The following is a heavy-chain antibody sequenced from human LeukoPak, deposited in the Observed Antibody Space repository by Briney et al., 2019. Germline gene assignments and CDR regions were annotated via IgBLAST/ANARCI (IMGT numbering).Heavy chain of an antibody. Sequence: GGSLRLSCAASGFTFNDYAMYWVRQTPGKGLEWVTLISYDGYDKSYADSVRGRFTISRDNSKNTLYLQMNSLRAEDTAVYYCAKWGTKPPDFDYWGQGTLVTVSS. D-gene: IGHD2-2*01. J-gene: IGHJ4*02. CDR3: AKWGTKPPDFDY. CDR1: GFTFNDYA. V-gene: IGHV3-30-3*02. CDR2: ISYDGYDK.